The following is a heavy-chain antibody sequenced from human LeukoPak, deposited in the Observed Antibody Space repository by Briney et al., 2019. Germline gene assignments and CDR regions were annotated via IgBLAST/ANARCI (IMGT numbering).Heavy chain of an antibody. CDR2: AYPGDSNI. CDR3: ARRWVGYSFDI. D-gene: IGHD5-12*01. CDR1: GYSFTSYW. J-gene: IGHJ3*02. Sequence: GESLKISCKGSGYSFTSYWIGWVRQMPGKGLEWMGIAYPGDSNIRYSPSFQGQVTISADKSISTAYLQWSSLKASDTAMYYCARRWVGYSFDIWGQGTTVTVSS. V-gene: IGHV5-51*01.